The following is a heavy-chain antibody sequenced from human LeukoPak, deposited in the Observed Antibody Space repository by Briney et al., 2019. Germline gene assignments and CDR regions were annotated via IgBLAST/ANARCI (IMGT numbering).Heavy chain of an antibody. CDR3: ARGTLIAAAGFDP. CDR1: GGSFSGYY. D-gene: IGHD6-13*01. V-gene: IGHV4-34*01. Sequence: SETLSLTCAVYGGSFSGYYWSWIRQPPGKGLEWIGEINHSGSTNYNPSLKSRVTISVDTSKNQFSLKLSSVTAADTAVYYCARGTLIAAAGFDPWGQGTLVTVSS. J-gene: IGHJ5*02. CDR2: INHSGST.